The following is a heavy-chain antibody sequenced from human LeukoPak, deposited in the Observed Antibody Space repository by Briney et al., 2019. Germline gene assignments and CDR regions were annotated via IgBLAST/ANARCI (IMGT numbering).Heavy chain of an antibody. CDR1: GFTFDDYA. CDR2: ISWNSGSI. V-gene: IGHV3-9*03. CDR3: ARGNSGSYSQDWFDP. J-gene: IGHJ5*02. D-gene: IGHD1-26*01. Sequence: GRSLRLSCAASGFTFDDYAMHWVRQAPGKGLEWVSGISWNSGSIGYADSVKGRFTISRDNAKNSLYLQMNSLRVEDMALYYCARGNSGSYSQDWFDPWGQGTLVTVSS.